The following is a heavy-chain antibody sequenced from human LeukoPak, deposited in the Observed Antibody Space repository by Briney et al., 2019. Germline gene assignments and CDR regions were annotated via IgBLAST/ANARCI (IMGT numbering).Heavy chain of an antibody. J-gene: IGHJ6*02. CDR3: ARDHLNPPYDFWSGYIYYYYGMDV. CDR2: IYYSGST. D-gene: IGHD3-3*01. Sequence: SEILSLTCTVSGGSVSSGSYYWSWIRQPPGKGLEWIGYIYYSGSTNYNPSLKSRVTISVDTSKNQFSLKLSSVTAADTAVYYCARDHLNPPYDFWSGYIYYYYGMDVWGQGTTVTVSS. CDR1: GGSVSSGSYY. V-gene: IGHV4-61*01.